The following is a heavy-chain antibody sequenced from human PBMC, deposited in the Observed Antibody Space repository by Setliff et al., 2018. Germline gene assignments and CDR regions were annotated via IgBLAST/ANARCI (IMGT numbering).Heavy chain of an antibody. J-gene: IGHJ3*02. Sequence: TSETLSLTCTVSGDSISSGYYYWTWIRQSAGKGLEWIGHFYTSGNTNYNPSPKSRVTISVDTSKNQFSLKLSSVTAADTAVYYCARGLSYYDSSGSLLAPYAFDIWGQGTMVTVSS. V-gene: IGHV4-61*09. D-gene: IGHD3-22*01. CDR3: ARGLSYYDSSGSLLAPYAFDI. CDR2: FYTSGNT. CDR1: GDSISSGYYY.